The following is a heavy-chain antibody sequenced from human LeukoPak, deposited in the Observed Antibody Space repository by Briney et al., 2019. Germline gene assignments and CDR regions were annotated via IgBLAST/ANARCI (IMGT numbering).Heavy chain of an antibody. CDR3: ARVDPYYYDSSGPGAFDI. D-gene: IGHD3-22*01. V-gene: IGHV1-46*01. Sequence: ASVNVSCKASGYTFTIYYMHWVRQPPGQAREWMGIINPSGGNTSYAQKFQGRVTMTRDMSTSTVYMELSSLRSEDTAVYYCARVDPYYYDSSGPGAFDIWGQGRMVTVSS. CDR1: GYTFTIYY. CDR2: INPSGGNT. J-gene: IGHJ3*02.